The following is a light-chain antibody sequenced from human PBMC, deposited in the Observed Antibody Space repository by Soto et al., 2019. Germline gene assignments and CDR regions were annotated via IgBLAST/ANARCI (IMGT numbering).Light chain of an antibody. J-gene: IGKJ1*01. CDR1: QSVSSN. CDR3: QQYNSWPPT. V-gene: IGKV3-15*01. CDR2: GAS. Sequence: EIVMTQSPATLSVSPEERVTLSCRASQSVSSNLAWYQQKPGQAPRLLISGASTRATGVPARFSGSGSGTEFTLTISSLQSEDFALYPCQQYNSWPPTFGQGTKVEIK.